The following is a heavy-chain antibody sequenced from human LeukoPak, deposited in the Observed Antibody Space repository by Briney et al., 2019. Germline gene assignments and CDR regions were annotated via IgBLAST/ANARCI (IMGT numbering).Heavy chain of an antibody. V-gene: IGHV3-23*01. J-gene: IGHJ3*02. CDR2: ISGSGGST. CDR3: ARGIVGATVRGAFDI. Sequence: GGSLRLSCAASGFTLSGHWMTWVRQAPGKGLEWVSAISGSGGSTYYADSVKGRFTISRDNSKNTLYLQMNSLRAEDTAVYYCARGIVGATVRGAFDIWGQGTMVTVSS. D-gene: IGHD1-26*01. CDR1: GFTLSGHW.